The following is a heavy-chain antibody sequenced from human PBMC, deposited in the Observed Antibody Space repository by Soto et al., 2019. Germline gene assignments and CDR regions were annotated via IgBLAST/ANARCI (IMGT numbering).Heavy chain of an antibody. J-gene: IGHJ6*02. V-gene: IGHV3-23*01. CDR2: ISGSGGIT. CDR1: GSTFSSFA. Sequence: EVQLSESGGGLVKFGGSLRLSCAASGSTFSSFAMNWVRQAPGKGLEWVSSISGSGGITYYADSVKGRFTICRDNCENTLYMQMNSLGVDHRSVYLCAKGGFWVPYGMDVWGQGTTVTVSS. CDR3: AKGGFWVPYGMDV. D-gene: IGHD3-16*01.